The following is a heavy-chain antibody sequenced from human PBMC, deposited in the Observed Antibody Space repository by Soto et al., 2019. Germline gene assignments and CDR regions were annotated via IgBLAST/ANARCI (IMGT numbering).Heavy chain of an antibody. V-gene: IGHV5-51*01. J-gene: IGHJ6*02. Sequence: CKVSGYGFSTYWIAWVRQMPGKGLEWMGSIHPGESDTRYSPSFQGQVTISADRSITTAYLQWSSLKASDTAMYYCARHEATYYNFYGMDVWGQGTTVTVSS. CDR1: GYGFSTYW. CDR3: ARHEATYYNFYGMDV. CDR2: IHPGESDT.